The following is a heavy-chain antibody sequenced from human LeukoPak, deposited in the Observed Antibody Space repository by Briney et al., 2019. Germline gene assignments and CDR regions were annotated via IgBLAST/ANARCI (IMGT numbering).Heavy chain of an antibody. Sequence: GSLRLSCAASGFTFSSYGMHWVRQAPGKGLEWGAVISYDGSNKYYADSVKGRFTISRNNSKNTLYLQMNSLRAEDTAVYYCSAWSRSYYFDYWGQGTLVTVSS. D-gene: IGHD2-8*02. V-gene: IGHV3-30*03. CDR1: GFTFSSYG. CDR2: ISYDGSNK. J-gene: IGHJ4*02. CDR3: SAWSRSYYFDY.